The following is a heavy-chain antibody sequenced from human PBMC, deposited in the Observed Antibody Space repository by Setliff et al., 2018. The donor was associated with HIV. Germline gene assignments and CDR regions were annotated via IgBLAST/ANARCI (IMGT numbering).Heavy chain of an antibody. CDR1: GYTFTNYG. CDR2: ISAYNGNT. J-gene: IGHJ6*02. D-gene: IGHD3-10*01. V-gene: IGHV1-18*01. Sequence: ASVKVSCKASGYTFTNYGISWVRQAPGQGLEWLGWISAYNGNTNYVQKLQGGVTMTTDTSTDTAYMELRSLRSDDTAVYYCARDSGGINVLLWFGELLSTEYYYGLDVWGQGTTVTVSS. CDR3: ARDSGGINVLLWFGELLSTEYYYGLDV.